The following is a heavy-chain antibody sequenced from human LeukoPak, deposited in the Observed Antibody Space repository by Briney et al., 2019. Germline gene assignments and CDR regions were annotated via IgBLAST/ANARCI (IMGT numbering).Heavy chain of an antibody. V-gene: IGHV3-23*01. CDR3: AKARRATVVTPPGY. CDR2: ISGSGGST. Sequence: SGGSLRLSCAASGFTFSSYAMHWVRQAPGKGLEWVSTISGSGGSTYYADSVKGRFTISRDNSKNTLYLQMNSLRAEDTAVYYCAKARRATVVTPPGYWGQGTLVTVSS. CDR1: GFTFSSYA. J-gene: IGHJ4*02. D-gene: IGHD4-23*01.